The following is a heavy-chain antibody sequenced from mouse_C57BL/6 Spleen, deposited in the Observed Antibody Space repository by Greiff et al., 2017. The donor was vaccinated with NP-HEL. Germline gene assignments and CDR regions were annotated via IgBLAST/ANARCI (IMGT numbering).Heavy chain of an antibody. V-gene: IGHV1-18*01. CDR1: GYTFTDYK. D-gene: IGHD2-3*01. CDR2: INPNNGGT. Sequence: EVQLQQSGPELVKPGASVKIPCKASGYTFTDYKMDWVKQSHGKSLEWIGDINPNNGGTIYNQKFKGKATLTVDKSSSTAYMELRSLTSEDTAVYYCARAHDGYSYFDYWGQGTTLTVSS. CDR3: ARAHDGYSYFDY. J-gene: IGHJ2*01.